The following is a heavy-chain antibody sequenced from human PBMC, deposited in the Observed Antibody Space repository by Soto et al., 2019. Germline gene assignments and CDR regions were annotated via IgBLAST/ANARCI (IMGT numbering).Heavy chain of an antibody. V-gene: IGHV4-59*01. Sequence: QVQLQESGPGLVKPSETLSLTCSVSSGSISSYYWSWIRQPPGKGLEWIRYVYYSGSTNYNPSLKSRVTISVDTSKNQFSLKLSSVTAADTAVYYCARTPFYYYGLGSHLYYFDYWDQGTLVTVSS. J-gene: IGHJ4*02. CDR3: ARTPFYYYGLGSHLYYFDY. CDR1: SGSISSYY. D-gene: IGHD3-10*01. CDR2: VYYSGST.